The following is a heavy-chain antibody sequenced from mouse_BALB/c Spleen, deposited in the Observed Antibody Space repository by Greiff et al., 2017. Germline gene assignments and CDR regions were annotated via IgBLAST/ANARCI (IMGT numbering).Heavy chain of an antibody. Sequence: EVQLVESGGGLVQPGGSRKLSCAASGFTFSDYGMAWVRQAPGKGPEWVAFISNLAYSIYYADTVTGRFTISRDNAKNTLYLEMSSLRSEDTAMYYCARAPYANYEGAWFAYWGQGTLVTVSA. D-gene: IGHD2-1*01. V-gene: IGHV5-15*02. CDR2: ISNLAYSI. J-gene: IGHJ3*01. CDR3: ARAPYANYEGAWFAY. CDR1: GFTFSDYG.